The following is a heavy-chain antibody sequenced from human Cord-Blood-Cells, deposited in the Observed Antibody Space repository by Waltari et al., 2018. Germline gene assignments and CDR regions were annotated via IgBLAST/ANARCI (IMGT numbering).Heavy chain of an antibody. CDR1: GGSISSHY. Sequence: QVQLQESGPGLVKPSETLSLTCTVSGGSISSHYWSWIRQPPGKGLEWIGYIYYSGSTNYTPSLKSGVTISEATPKNQSSRKWGSVTAAETAVYYWARGGPLFVEVPAARGEAFDIWGQGTMVTVSS. V-gene: IGHV4-59*11. D-gene: IGHD2-2*01. CDR3: ARGGPLFVEVPAARGEAFDI. CDR2: IYYSGST. J-gene: IGHJ3*02.